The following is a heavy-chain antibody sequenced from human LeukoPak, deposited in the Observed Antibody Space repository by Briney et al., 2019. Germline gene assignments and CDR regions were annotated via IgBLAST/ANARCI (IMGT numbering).Heavy chain of an antibody. CDR1: AFTFSTYN. Sequence: RGSLRLSCAASAFTFSTYNMNWVRQAPGKGLEWVSYITFSSSIIYYADSVKGRFTISRDNAKNSLYLQMNSLRAEDTAVYYCARDRLHYGEYEKTFDYWGQGTLVSVSS. CDR3: ARDRLHYGEYEKTFDY. J-gene: IGHJ4*02. D-gene: IGHD4-17*01. V-gene: IGHV3-48*01. CDR2: ITFSSSII.